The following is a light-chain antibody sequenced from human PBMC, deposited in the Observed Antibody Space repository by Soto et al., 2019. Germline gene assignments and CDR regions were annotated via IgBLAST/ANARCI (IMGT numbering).Light chain of an antibody. V-gene: IGKV1-5*03. CDR3: QHYKGDSWT. J-gene: IGKJ1*01. Sequence: IQLTQTPSSLSAALGDRVIITYEXSQSTSVWFAWYQQEPGEAPKLEXDMXSTLARGGPSRFSGSGSGTEFTLTISSLHPDDFATYYCQHYKGDSWTFGQGTKVEI. CDR2: MXS. CDR1: QSTSVW.